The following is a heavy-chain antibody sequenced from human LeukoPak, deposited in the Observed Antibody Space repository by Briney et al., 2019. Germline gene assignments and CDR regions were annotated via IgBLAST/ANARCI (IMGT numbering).Heavy chain of an antibody. CDR3: ARITYCGGDWCRNFDL. D-gene: IGHD2-21*02. CDR1: GGSFSGYW. CDR2: INHSGST. V-gene: IGHV4-34*01. Sequence: PSETLSLTCAVYGGSFSGYWWSWIRQPPGKGLEWIGEINHSGSTNYNPSLRSRLTISVDTSKNQFSLKLSSVTAADTAVYYCARITYCGGDWCRNFDLWGRGTLVTVSS. J-gene: IGHJ2*01.